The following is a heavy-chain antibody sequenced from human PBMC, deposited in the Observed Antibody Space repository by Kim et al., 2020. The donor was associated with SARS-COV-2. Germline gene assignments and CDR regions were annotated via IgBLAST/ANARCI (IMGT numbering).Heavy chain of an antibody. V-gene: IGHV6-1*01. D-gene: IGHD5-12*01. J-gene: IGHJ4*02. CDR3: ARDRGLRLRFSGFDY. Sequence: VSVKSRITINPDTSKNQFTLQLNSVTPEDTAVYYCARDRGLRLRFSGFDYWGQGTLVTVSS.